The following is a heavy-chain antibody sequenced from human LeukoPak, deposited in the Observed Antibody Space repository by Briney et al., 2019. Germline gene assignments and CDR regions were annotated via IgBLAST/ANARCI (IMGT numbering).Heavy chain of an antibody. CDR2: ISSSSSYI. D-gene: IGHD5-12*01. CDR3: ARDHVDKITAPSDY. J-gene: IGHJ4*02. Sequence: GGSLRLSCAASGFTFSSYSMNWVRQAPGKGLEWVSSISSSSSYIYYADSVKGRFTISRDNAKNSLYLQMNRLRADDTAEYSCARDHVDKITAPSDYWGQGTLVTVSS. CDR1: GFTFSSYS. V-gene: IGHV3-21*01.